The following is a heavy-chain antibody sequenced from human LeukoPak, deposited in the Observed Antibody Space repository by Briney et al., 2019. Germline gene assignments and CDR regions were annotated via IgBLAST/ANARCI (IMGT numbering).Heavy chain of an antibody. Sequence: SETLSLTCTVSGGSISSYYWSWIRQPPGKGLEWIGYIYYSGSTNDNPSLKSRVTISVDTSKNQFSLKLSSVTAADTAVYYCARVPTTVPWSDAFDIWGQGTMVTVSS. J-gene: IGHJ3*02. CDR1: GGSISSYY. CDR3: ARVPTTVPWSDAFDI. CDR2: IYYSGST. D-gene: IGHD4-17*01. V-gene: IGHV4-59*01.